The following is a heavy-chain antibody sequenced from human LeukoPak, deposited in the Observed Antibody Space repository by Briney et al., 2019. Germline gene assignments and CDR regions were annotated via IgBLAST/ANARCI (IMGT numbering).Heavy chain of an antibody. CDR2: VYTSGST. V-gene: IGHV4-4*07. CDR1: GGSISSYY. CDR3: ARVYDSAGYSLNYFDY. J-gene: IGHJ4*02. D-gene: IGHD3-22*01. Sequence: SETLSLTCTVSGGSISSYYWSWIRQPAGKGLEWIGRVYTSGSTNYNPSLKSRVTMSVDTSKNQFSLKLSSVTAADSAVYYCARVYDSAGYSLNYFDYWGQGTLVTVSS.